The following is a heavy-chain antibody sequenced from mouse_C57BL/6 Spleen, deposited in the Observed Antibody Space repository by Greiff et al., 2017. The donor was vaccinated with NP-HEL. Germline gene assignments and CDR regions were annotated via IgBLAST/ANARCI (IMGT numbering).Heavy chain of an antibody. J-gene: IGHJ1*03. CDR3: ARGYYYGRRYFDV. D-gene: IGHD1-1*01. CDR2: IDPSDSET. CDR1: GYTFTSYW. Sequence: QVQLQQPGAELVRPGSSVKLSCKASGYTFTSYWMHWVKQRPIQGLEWIGNIDPSDSETHYNQKFKDKATLTVDKSSSTAYMQLSSLTSEDSAVYYCARGYYYGRRYFDVWGTGTTVTVSS. V-gene: IGHV1-52*01.